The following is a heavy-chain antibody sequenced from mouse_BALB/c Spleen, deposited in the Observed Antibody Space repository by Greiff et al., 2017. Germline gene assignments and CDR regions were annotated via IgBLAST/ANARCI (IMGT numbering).Heavy chain of an antibody. Sequence: EVQLQESGGGLVQPGGSLKLSCAASGFAFSRYWMSWVRQAPGKGLEWIGEINPDSSTINYTTSLKDKFIISRDNAKNTLYLHMSKVRSEDTALYYCASIYHCYDAMEYWGQGTSVTVSS. CDR3: ASIYHCYDAMEY. CDR2: INPDSSTI. J-gene: IGHJ4*01. D-gene: IGHD2-1*01. CDR1: GFAFSRYW. V-gene: IGHV4-1*02.